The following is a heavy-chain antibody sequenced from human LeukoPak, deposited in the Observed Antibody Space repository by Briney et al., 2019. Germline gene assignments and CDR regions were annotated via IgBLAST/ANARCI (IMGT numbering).Heavy chain of an antibody. D-gene: IGHD3-22*01. CDR2: IYSGGST. CDR1: GFTVSSNY. CDR3: ARGPDSSGYYLYYFDY. V-gene: IGHV3-66*01. Sequence: PGGSLRLSCAASGFTVSSNYMSWVRQAPGKGLEWVSVIYSGGSTYYADSVKGRFTISRDNSKNTLYLQMNSLRAEDTAVYYCARGPDSSGYYLYYFDYWGQGTLVTVSS. J-gene: IGHJ4*02.